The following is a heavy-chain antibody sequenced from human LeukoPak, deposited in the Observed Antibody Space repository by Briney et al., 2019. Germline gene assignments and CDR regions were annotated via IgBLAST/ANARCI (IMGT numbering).Heavy chain of an antibody. CDR3: ASSIAARIFDY. CDR2: IYTSGST. V-gene: IGHV4-4*09. Sequence: PSEALSLTCTVSGGSISSYYWSWIRQPPRKGLDWIGYIYTSGSTNYNPSLKSRVTISVDTSKNQFSLKLSSVTAADTAGYYCASSIAARIFDYWGQGTLVTVSS. J-gene: IGHJ4*02. CDR1: GGSISSYY. D-gene: IGHD6-6*01.